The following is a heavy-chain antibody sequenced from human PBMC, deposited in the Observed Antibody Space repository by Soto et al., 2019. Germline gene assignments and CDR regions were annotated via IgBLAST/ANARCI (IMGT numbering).Heavy chain of an antibody. CDR1: GFIFTNFY. J-gene: IGHJ6*02. CDR2: INPSAGRT. D-gene: IGHD1-26*01. V-gene: IGHV1-46*01. Sequence: QVQLVQSGAEVKKPGASVTVSCKASGFIFTNFYIHWVRQAPGQGLEWMGQINPSAGRTTYSQNFQGSVTMTRDTSAGTVYLHLSSLRSEDTAVYYCARLRVGPTTAESYNSAMDVWGQGTTVTVSS. CDR3: ARLRVGPTTAESYNSAMDV.